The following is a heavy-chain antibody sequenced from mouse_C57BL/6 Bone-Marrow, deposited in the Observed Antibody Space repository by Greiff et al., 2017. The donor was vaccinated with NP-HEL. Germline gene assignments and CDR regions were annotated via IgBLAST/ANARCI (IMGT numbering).Heavy chain of an antibody. J-gene: IGHJ4*01. CDR1: GFTFSSYG. V-gene: IGHV5-6*01. Sequence: EVMLVESGGDLVKPGGSLKLSCAASGFTFSSYGMSWVRQTPDKRLEWVATISSGGSYTYYHDSVKGRYTISRDNAKNTLYLQMSSLKSEHTAMYYCARPGFPHYYAMDYWGQGTSVTVSS. CDR3: ARPGFPHYYAMDY. CDR2: ISSGGSYT.